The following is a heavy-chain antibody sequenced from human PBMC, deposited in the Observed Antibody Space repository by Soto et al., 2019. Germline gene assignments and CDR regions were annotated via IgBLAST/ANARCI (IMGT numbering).Heavy chain of an antibody. CDR2: IKSDGSGT. D-gene: IGHD1-7*01. J-gene: IGHJ4*02. CDR1: GFTFSRYW. V-gene: IGHV3-74*01. CDR3: ARGEGDRCDGTGDLARH. Sequence: EVQLVESGGGSVQPGGSLRLSCVASGFTFSRYWMHWVRQAPGKGLVWVSRIKSDGSGTYYADSVEGRRTISRDNAKNPLYLQLSNRRAEDAAVYYGARGEGDRCDGTGDLARHWGQGALVTVSS.